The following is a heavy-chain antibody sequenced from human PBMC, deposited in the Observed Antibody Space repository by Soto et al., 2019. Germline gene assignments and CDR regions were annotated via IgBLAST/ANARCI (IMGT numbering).Heavy chain of an antibody. Sequence: QVQLVQSGAEVKKPGSSVNVSCKASGGTFSIYAISWVRQAPGQGLEWMGGIIPIFAMINSAQKFQGRLTLTADKSTSTAYMELSSLRSEDTAVYYGARGAVVSPDHNIEALYSYGMDVWGQGTTVAVS. J-gene: IGHJ6*02. CDR1: GGTFSIYA. V-gene: IGHV1-69*17. CDR2: IIPIFAMI. CDR3: ARGAVVSPDHNIEALYSYGMDV. D-gene: IGHD3-22*01.